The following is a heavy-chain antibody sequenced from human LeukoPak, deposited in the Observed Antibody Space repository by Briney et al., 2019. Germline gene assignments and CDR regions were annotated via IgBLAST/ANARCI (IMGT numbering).Heavy chain of an antibody. D-gene: IGHD6-13*01. CDR3: AKDKYTSSWRYDGMDV. Sequence: GGSLRLSCAASGFTFSSYAMSWVRQAPGKGLEWVSAISGSGGSTYYADSVKGRFTISRDNSKNTLYLQMNSLRAEDTAVYYCAKDKYTSSWRYDGMDVWGQGTTVTVSS. J-gene: IGHJ6*02. CDR1: GFTFSSYA. V-gene: IGHV3-23*01. CDR2: ISGSGGST.